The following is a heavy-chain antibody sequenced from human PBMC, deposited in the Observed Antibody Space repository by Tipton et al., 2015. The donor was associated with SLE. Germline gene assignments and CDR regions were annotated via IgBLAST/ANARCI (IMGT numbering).Heavy chain of an antibody. V-gene: IGHV4-4*07. Sequence: LRLSCTVSGGSISGYYWRWIRQPAGKGLEWIGRVYSSGSTIYNPSIKSRITLSLDTSKNQFYLRVNSVTAADTAVYYCARGGGSYYDYWGQGTLVTVSS. CDR1: GGSISGYY. CDR2: VYSSGST. CDR3: ARGGGSYYDY. J-gene: IGHJ4*02. D-gene: IGHD1-26*01.